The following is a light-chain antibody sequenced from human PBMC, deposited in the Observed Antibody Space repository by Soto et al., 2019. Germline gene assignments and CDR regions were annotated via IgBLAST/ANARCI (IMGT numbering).Light chain of an antibody. CDR1: QSISTY. J-gene: IGKJ2*01. CDR3: QQRRDWPRGFT. Sequence: EIVLTQSPATLSLSPGESATLSCRASQSISTYVAWYQQKPGQAPRLLISDASNRATGIPARFSASGSGTDFTLTISSLETEDVGVYYCQQRRDWPRGFTCGQGTTLEIK. V-gene: IGKV3-11*01. CDR2: DAS.